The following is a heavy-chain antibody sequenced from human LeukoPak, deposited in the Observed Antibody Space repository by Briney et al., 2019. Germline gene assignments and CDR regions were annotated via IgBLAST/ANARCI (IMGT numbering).Heavy chain of an antibody. CDR3: ARVLRFLEWFPYGNAFDI. V-gene: IGHV4-61*02. CDR2: IYTSGST. Sequence: SETLSLTCTVSGGSISSGSYYWSWIRQPAGKGLEWIGRIYTSGSTNYNPSLKSRVTMSVDTSKNQFSLKLSSVTAADTAVYYCARVLRFLEWFPYGNAFDIWGQGTMVTVSS. CDR1: GGSISSGSYY. J-gene: IGHJ3*02. D-gene: IGHD3-3*01.